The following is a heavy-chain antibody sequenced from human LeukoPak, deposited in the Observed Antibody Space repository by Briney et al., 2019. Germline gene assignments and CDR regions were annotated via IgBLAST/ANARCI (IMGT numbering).Heavy chain of an antibody. V-gene: IGHV3-74*01. CDR3: AKDRSTAMVLGYFDY. CDR1: GFTFSSYW. D-gene: IGHD5-18*01. J-gene: IGHJ4*02. CDR2: INTDGSST. Sequence: PGGSLRLSCAASGFTFSSYWMHWVRQAPGKGLVWVSRINTDGSSTSYADSVKGRFTISRDNAKNTLYLQMNSLRAEDTALYYCAKDRSTAMVLGYFDYWGQGTLVTVSS.